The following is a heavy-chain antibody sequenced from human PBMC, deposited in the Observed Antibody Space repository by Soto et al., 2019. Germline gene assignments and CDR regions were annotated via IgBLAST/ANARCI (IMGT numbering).Heavy chain of an antibody. CDR2: ITGSSDIV. Sequence: MNRVSKDPGKGLEWVAYITGSSDIVYYADSVKGRFTTSRDNAKNSLYLQMNSLRAEDTAVYSCARDIVATIGFDPWVNRTLVTVSS. J-gene: IGHJ5*02. V-gene: IGHV3-48*04. CDR3: ARDIVATIGFDP. D-gene: IGHD5-12*01.